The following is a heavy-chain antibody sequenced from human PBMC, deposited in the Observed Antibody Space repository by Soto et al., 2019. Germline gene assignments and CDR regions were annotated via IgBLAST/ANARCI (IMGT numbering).Heavy chain of an antibody. CDR3: TKGASQYQKPGDWVYDI. CDR1: GFTFSTYG. J-gene: IGHJ3*02. Sequence: PGGSLRLSCAASGFTFSTYGLHWVRQAPGKGLDWVALISFDGSDPKYADSVKGRFTISRDNSKNTLYLQMSSLRPEDTAVYYCTKGASQYQKPGDWVYDIWGQGTMVTVSS. CDR2: ISFDGSDP. V-gene: IGHV3-30*18. D-gene: IGHD3-10*01.